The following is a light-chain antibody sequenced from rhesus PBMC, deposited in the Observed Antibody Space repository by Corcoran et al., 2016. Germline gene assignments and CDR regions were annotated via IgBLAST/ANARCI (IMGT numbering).Light chain of an antibody. CDR1: QGITTE. Sequence: DIQMTQSPSSLSASVGDRVTITCRASQGITTELNWYQQKPGKPPKRLIYAGSSLDSGVPSRFSGSGSGTDFTVTISSLQPEDFTTYYCLQYNSDPFTFGPGTKLDIK. V-gene: IGKV1-43*02. J-gene: IGKJ3*01. CDR3: LQYNSDPFT. CDR2: AGS.